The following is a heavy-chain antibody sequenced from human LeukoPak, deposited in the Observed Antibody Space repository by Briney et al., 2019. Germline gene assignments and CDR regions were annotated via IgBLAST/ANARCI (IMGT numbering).Heavy chain of an antibody. CDR3: ATSYDSSGYYPTYYYYMDV. Sequence: SETLSLTCTVSGGSISSYYWSWIRQPPGKGLEWIGYIYYSGSTNYNPSLKSRVTISVDTSKNQFSLKLSSVTAADTAVYYCATSYDSSGYYPTYYYYMDVWGKGTTVTISS. D-gene: IGHD3-22*01. CDR2: IYYSGST. CDR1: GGSISSYY. V-gene: IGHV4-59*01. J-gene: IGHJ6*03.